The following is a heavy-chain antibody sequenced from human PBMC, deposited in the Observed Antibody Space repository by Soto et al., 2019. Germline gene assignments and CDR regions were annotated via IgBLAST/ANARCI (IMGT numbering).Heavy chain of an antibody. CDR3: AKDLWLRRPKSPLDS. CDR1: GFTFDDYA. J-gene: IGHJ4*02. D-gene: IGHD5-12*01. Sequence: EVQLVESGGGLVQPGRSLRLSCAASGFTFDDYAMHWVRQVPGKGLEWVSGISWNSGNTDYADSVKGRFTISRDNAKNSLYLQMNSLRDEDTALYYCAKDLWLRRPKSPLDSWAQGTLVTVSS. CDR2: ISWNSGNT. V-gene: IGHV3-9*01.